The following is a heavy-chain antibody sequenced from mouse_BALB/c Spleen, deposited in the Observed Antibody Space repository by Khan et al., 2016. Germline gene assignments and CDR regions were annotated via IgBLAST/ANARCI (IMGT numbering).Heavy chain of an antibody. CDR3: ARDTGPVWSAY. CDR2: IRNKANGYTT. CDR1: GFTFTDYY. Sequence: EVELVESGGGLVQPGGSLRLSCATSGFTFTDYYMSWVRQPPGKALEWLGFIRNKANGYTTEYSASVKGRFTISRDNSQSILYLQMNTLRAEDSATYYCARDTGPVWSAYWGQGTLVTVSA. V-gene: IGHV7-3*02. J-gene: IGHJ3*01.